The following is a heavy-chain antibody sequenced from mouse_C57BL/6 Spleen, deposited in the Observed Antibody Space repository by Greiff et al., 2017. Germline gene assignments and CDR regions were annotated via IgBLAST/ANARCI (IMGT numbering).Heavy chain of an antibody. CDR3: ARQNYGSSPYYFDY. CDR1: GYTFTSYW. V-gene: IGHV1-69*01. D-gene: IGHD1-1*01. Sequence: QVQLQQSGAELVMPGASVKLSCKASGYTFTSYWMHWVKQRPGQGLEWIGEIDPSDSYTNYNQKFKGKATLTVDKSSSTAYMQLSSLTSDDSAVYYSARQNYGSSPYYFDYWGQGTTLTVSS. J-gene: IGHJ2*01. CDR2: IDPSDSYT.